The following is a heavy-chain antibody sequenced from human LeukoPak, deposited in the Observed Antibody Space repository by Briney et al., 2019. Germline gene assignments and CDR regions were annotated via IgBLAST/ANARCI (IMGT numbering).Heavy chain of an antibody. CDR2: IYDGGTT. V-gene: IGHV4-61*02. D-gene: IGHD3-3*01. CDR1: GASITSAYNY. Sequence: SETLPLTCSVSGASITSAYNYWSWIRQPAGEGLEWIGRIYDGGTTDYNPSLGGRVTMSLDTSDNEFSLRLRYVTAADTAVYYCARNGAVTSFDYWGQGILDTVS. J-gene: IGHJ4*02. CDR3: ARNGAVTSFDY.